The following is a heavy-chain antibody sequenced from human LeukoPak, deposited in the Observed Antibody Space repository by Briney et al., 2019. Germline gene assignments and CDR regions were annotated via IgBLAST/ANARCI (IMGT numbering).Heavy chain of an antibody. CDR2: IYYSGST. D-gene: IGHD3-16*02. V-gene: IGHV4-30-4*08. CDR1: GGSISSGDYY. CDR3: ARDSLTYDYVWGSYRPNYFDY. Sequence: SETLSLTCTVSGGSISSGDYYWSWIRQPPGKGLEWIGYIYYSGSTYYNPSLKSRVTISVDTSKNQFSLKLSSVTAADTAVYYCARDSLTYDYVWGSYRPNYFDYWGQGTLVTVSS. J-gene: IGHJ4*02.